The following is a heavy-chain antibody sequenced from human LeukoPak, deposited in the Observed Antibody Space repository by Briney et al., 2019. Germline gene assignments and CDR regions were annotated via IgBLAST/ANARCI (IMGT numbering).Heavy chain of an antibody. CDR3: ATKPGYCSGGSCYSQNGNWFDP. D-gene: IGHD2-15*01. Sequence: PSETLSLTCTVSGASITSGGYYWSWLRQHPQRGLEWIGYLYYTGSSFYNPSLKSRVTISVDTSESQFSLNLNSVTAADTAVYYWATKPGYCSGGSCYSQNGNWFDPWGQGTLVTVSS. J-gene: IGHJ5*02. V-gene: IGHV4-31*03. CDR2: LYYTGSS. CDR1: GASITSGGYY.